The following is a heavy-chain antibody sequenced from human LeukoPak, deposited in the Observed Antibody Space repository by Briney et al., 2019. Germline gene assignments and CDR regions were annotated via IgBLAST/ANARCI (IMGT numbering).Heavy chain of an antibody. V-gene: IGHV3-21*01. D-gene: IGHD2-2*01. CDR2: ISTSSSYI. CDR3: ASRELYCSSTTCSAP. Sequence: PGGSLRLSCAASGFTFSSYSMNWVRQAPGKGLEWASSISTSSSYIYYADSVKGRFTISRDNAKNSLYLQMNSLRAEDTAVYYCASRELYCSSTTCSAPWGQGTLVTVSS. J-gene: IGHJ5*02. CDR1: GFTFSSYS.